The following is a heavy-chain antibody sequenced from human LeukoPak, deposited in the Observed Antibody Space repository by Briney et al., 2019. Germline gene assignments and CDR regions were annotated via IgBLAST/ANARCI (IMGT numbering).Heavy chain of an antibody. D-gene: IGHD2-15*01. CDR3: ARGAYCSGGSCYAYYYYYMDV. Sequence: PSETLSLTCTVSGGSISSSSYYWGWIRQPPGKGLEWIGYIYYSGSTNYNPSLKSRVTISVDTSKNQFSLKLSSVTAADTAVYYCARGAYCSGGSCYAYYYYYMDVWGKGTTVTVSS. CDR1: GGSISSSSYY. CDR2: IYYSGST. J-gene: IGHJ6*03. V-gene: IGHV4-61*05.